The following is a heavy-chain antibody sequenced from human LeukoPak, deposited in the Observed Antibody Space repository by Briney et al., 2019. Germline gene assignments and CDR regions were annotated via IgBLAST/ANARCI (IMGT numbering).Heavy chain of an antibody. Sequence: GGSLRLSCAPSGFSFTDYPMNWVRQAPGKGLEWISNIRTTAEGAKYAYYADSVKGRVTISRDDGKNTLYLHMNSLRDDDTALYHCATDQRYAFDYWGQGILVTVSS. CDR3: ATDQRYAFDY. D-gene: IGHD3-9*01. J-gene: IGHJ4*02. CDR2: IRTTAEGAKYA. CDR1: GFSFTDYP. V-gene: IGHV3-48*02.